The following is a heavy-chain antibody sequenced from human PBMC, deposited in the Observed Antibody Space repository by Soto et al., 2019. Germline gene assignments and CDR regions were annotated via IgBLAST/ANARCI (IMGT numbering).Heavy chain of an antibody. CDR3: ARAVAYYDSSGYYTHEYFQH. D-gene: IGHD3-22*01. CDR2: ISAYNGNT. Sequence: QVQLVQSGAEVKKPGASVKVSGKASGYTFTSYGISWVRQAPGQGLEWMGGISAYNGNTNYAQKIQGRVTMTTDTSTSTAYMELRSLRSDYTAVYYCARAVAYYDSSGYYTHEYFQHWGQGTLVTVSS. V-gene: IGHV1-18*01. CDR1: GYTFTSYG. J-gene: IGHJ1*01.